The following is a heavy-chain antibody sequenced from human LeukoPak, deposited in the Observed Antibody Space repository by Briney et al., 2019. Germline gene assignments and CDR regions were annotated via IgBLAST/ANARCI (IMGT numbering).Heavy chain of an antibody. CDR1: GFTFSSYG. CDR2: IKQDGSEK. V-gene: IGHV3-7*01. CDR3: AREVVNRYYYMDV. J-gene: IGHJ6*03. Sequence: GGSLRLSCAASGFTFSSYGMSGVRQAPGKGLEWVANIKQDGSEKYYVDSVKGRFTISRDNAKNSLYLQMNSLRAEDTAVYYCAREVVNRYYYMDVWGKGTTVSVSS. D-gene: IGHD3-22*01.